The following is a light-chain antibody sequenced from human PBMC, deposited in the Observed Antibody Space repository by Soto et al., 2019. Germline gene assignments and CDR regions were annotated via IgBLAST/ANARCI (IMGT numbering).Light chain of an antibody. CDR1: QSISNH. Sequence: IRMTQSPSSLSASVEDRFIITCRASQSISNHLNWYQQKPGEAPKLLIFAASSLQSGVPSRFSGSRSGPDFTLTISSLQPEDFATYYCQQSYSSPPTFGQGTKVDIK. CDR2: AAS. CDR3: QQSYSSPPT. V-gene: IGKV1-39*01. J-gene: IGKJ1*01.